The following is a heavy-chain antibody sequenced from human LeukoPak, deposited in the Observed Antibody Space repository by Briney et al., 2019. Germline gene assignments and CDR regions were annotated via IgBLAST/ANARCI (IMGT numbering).Heavy chain of an antibody. Sequence: PGGSLRLSCAASGFTFSSYSMTWVRQAPGKGLEWVSSISSSGSYIYYADSVKGRFTISRDNAKNSLYLQMNSLRAEDTAVYYCARAYGDYGLGYYFDYWGQGTLVTVSS. CDR1: GFTFSSYS. J-gene: IGHJ4*02. V-gene: IGHV3-21*01. CDR2: ISSSGSYI. CDR3: ARAYGDYGLGYYFDY. D-gene: IGHD4-17*01.